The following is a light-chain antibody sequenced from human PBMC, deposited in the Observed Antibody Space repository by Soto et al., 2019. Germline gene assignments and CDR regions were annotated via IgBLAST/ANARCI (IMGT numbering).Light chain of an antibody. J-gene: IGKJ4*01. CDR3: QKYIPLT. V-gene: IGKV1-5*01. Sequence: IQLTQSPSTLSASLGDRVTITCRASQSISSWLAWYQQIPGKAPKLLIYDASSLESGVPSRFSGSGSGTEFTLTISSLKPDDFATYYCQKYIPLTFGGGTKVDIK. CDR1: QSISSW. CDR2: DAS.